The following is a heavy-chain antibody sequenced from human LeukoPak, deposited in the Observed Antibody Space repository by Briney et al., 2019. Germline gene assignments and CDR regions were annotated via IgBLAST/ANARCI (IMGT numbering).Heavy chain of an antibody. CDR1: GFTFSSCS. J-gene: IGHJ6*03. Sequence: PGGSLRLSCAASGFTFSSCSMNWVRQAPGKGLEWVSFISSSSSYIYYADSVKGRFTISRHNAKNSLYLQMNSLRAEDTAVYHCARDHDWDYMDVWGKGTTVTVSS. D-gene: IGHD3-9*01. CDR2: ISSSSSYI. CDR3: ARDHDWDYMDV. V-gene: IGHV3-21*01.